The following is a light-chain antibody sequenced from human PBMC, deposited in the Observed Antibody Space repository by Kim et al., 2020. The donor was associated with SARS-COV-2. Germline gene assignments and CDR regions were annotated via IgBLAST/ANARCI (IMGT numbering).Light chain of an antibody. Sequence: SAGQTVPIACTGTNSDVGGYNSVSWYQQHPDKAPKLMIYDVSKRPSGVPDRFSGSKSGITASLTISGLQADDEADYYCCSYAGTWVFGGGTQLTVL. CDR3: CSYAGTWV. CDR2: DVS. CDR1: NSDVGGYNS. J-gene: IGLJ3*02. V-gene: IGLV2-11*03.